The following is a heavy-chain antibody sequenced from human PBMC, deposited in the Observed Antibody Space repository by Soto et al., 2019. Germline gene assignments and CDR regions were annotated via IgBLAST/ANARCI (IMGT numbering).Heavy chain of an antibody. CDR2: IYSGGST. J-gene: IGHJ4*02. Sequence: PGGSLRLSCAASGFTVSSNYMSWVRQAPGKGLEWVSVIYSGGSTYYADSVKGRFTISRDNSKNTLYLQMNSLRAEDTAVYYCGYYDSSGYLTQYFDYWGQGTLVTVSS. CDR1: GFTVSSNY. D-gene: IGHD3-22*01. CDR3: GYYDSSGYLTQYFDY. V-gene: IGHV3-66*01.